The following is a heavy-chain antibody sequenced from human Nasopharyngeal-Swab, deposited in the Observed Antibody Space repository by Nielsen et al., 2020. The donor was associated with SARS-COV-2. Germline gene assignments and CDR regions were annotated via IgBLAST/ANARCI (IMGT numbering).Heavy chain of an antibody. J-gene: IGHJ6*02. V-gene: IGHV1-8*01. CDR3: ARDHIVGATTGYYYGMDV. CDR2: MNPNSGNT. D-gene: IGHD1-26*01. CDR1: GYTFTSYD. Sequence: ASVKVSCKASGYTFTSYDINWVRQATGQGLEWMGWMNPNSGNTGYAQKFQGRVTMTRNTSISTAYMELSSLRSEDTAVYYCARDHIVGATTGYYYGMDVWGQGTTVTVSS.